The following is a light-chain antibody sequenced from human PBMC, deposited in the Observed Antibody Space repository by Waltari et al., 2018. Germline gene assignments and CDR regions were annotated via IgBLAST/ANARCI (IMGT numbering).Light chain of an antibody. CDR2: YDN. Sequence: YVVTQPPSVSVTPGQTATVTCGGENIETKSANLYQQKPGQAPFLVMFYDNDRPAGIPERFSGSNSGNTATLTINWVEAGDEADYHCQVWDDFIDSGVFGGGTRLSVL. CDR1: NIETKS. CDR3: QVWDDFIDSGV. V-gene: IGLV3-21*04. J-gene: IGLJ3*02.